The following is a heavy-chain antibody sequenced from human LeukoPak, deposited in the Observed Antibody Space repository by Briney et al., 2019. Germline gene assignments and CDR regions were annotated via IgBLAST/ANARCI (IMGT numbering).Heavy chain of an antibody. CDR1: GGSISSGSYS. CDR3: ARFSPRAMGNYFDF. V-gene: IGHV4-30-2*01. D-gene: IGHD7-27*01. CDR2: IYPRGST. Sequence: ASQTLSLTCAVSGGSISSGSYSWSWIRQPPGKGLEWIGYIYPRGSTYYNPSLKSRVTMSLDRSANQFSLNLSSVTAADTAVYYCARFSPRAMGNYFDFWGQGTLVTVSS. J-gene: IGHJ4*02.